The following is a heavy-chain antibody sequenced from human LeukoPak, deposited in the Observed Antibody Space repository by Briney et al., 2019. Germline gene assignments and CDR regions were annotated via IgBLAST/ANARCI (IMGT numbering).Heavy chain of an antibody. V-gene: IGHV1-18*01. J-gene: IGHJ6*02. CDR1: GYTSTSYG. Sequence: GASVKVSCKASGYTSTSYGISWVRQAPGQGLEWMGWISAYNGNTNYAQKLQGRVTMTTDTSTSTAYMELRSLRSDDTAVYYCARDSSPEDYYYYGMDVWGQGTTVTVSS. D-gene: IGHD6-13*01. CDR3: ARDSSPEDYYYYGMDV. CDR2: ISAYNGNT.